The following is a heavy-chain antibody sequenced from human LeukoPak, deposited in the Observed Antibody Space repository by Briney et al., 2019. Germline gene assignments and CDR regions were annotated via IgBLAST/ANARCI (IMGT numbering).Heavy chain of an antibody. CDR1: GGSISSSSYY. D-gene: IGHD3-22*01. V-gene: IGHV4-39*01. CDR2: IYYSGST. J-gene: IGHJ4*02. CDR3: ARQSAYYYDSSGYGY. Sequence: PSETLSLTCIVSGGSISSSSYYWGWIRQPPGKGLEWIGSIYYSGSTYYNPSLKSRVTISVDTSKNQFSLKLSSVTAADTAVYYCARQSAYYYDSSGYGYWGQGTLVTVSS.